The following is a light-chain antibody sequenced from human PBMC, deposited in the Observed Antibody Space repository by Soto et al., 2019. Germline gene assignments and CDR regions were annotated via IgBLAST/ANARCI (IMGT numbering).Light chain of an antibody. CDR2: AAS. V-gene: IGKV1-39*01. CDR1: QSISSD. Sequence: DIQMTQSPSSLSASVGDRVTITCRASQSISSDLTWYQQKPGKAPKLLIYAASSLQSGVPSRFSGSGSGTDFTLTISSLQHEDFATYYCQQSYSTITFGGGTKVEIK. J-gene: IGKJ4*01. CDR3: QQSYSTIT.